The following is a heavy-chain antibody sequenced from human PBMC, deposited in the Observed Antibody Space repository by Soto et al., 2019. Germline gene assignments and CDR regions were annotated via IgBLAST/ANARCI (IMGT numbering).Heavy chain of an antibody. CDR2: ISATGGGT. D-gene: IGHD3-16*01. CDR3: AKDRRAGGNSAFYFDF. Sequence: ALILSCAASGFEFSNYAMSWVRQAPGKGLEWVSLISATGGGTYYADSVKGRFTLSRDNSHNTLYLQVHSLTAEDTAVYYCAKDRRAGGNSAFYFDFWGQGAQVTVSS. J-gene: IGHJ4*02. CDR1: GFEFSNYA. V-gene: IGHV3-23*01.